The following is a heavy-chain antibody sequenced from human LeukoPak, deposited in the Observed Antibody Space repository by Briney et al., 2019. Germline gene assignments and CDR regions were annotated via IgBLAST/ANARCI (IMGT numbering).Heavy chain of an antibody. D-gene: IGHD3-22*01. CDR3: ARDYDSSGYYYGAFDI. CDR1: GGSISSYY. Sequence: SETLSLTCTVSGGSISSYYWSWIRQPPGKGLEWIGYIYHSGSTYYNPSLKSRVTISVDRSKNQFSLKLSSVTAADTAVYYCARDYDSSGYYYGAFDIWGQGTMVTVSS. CDR2: IYHSGST. V-gene: IGHV4-59*12. J-gene: IGHJ3*02.